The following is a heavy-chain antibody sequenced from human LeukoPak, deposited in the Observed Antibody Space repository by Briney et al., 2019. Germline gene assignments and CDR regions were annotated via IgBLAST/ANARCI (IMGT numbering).Heavy chain of an antibody. Sequence: SETLSLTRTVSGGSISTYYWSWIRQPPGKGLEWIGYTYYTGSTSYNPSLKSRVTISVDTSKNQFSLKLSSVTAADTAVYYCASGPLHFNWFDPWGQGTLVTVSS. J-gene: IGHJ5*02. CDR1: GGSISTYY. V-gene: IGHV4-59*01. CDR2: TYYTGST. CDR3: ASGPLHFNWFDP. D-gene: IGHD4-11*01.